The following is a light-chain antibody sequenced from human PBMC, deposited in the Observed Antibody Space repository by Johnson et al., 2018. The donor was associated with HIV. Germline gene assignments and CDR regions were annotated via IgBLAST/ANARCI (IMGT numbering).Light chain of an antibody. CDR2: ENN. Sequence: QLVLTQPPSVSAAPGQKVTISCSGSSSNIGNNYVSWYQQLPGTAPKLLIYENNKRPSGFPDRFSGSKSGTSATLGITGLQTGDEADYYCGTWDSSLSKVFGTGTKVTVL. CDR3: GTWDSSLSKV. V-gene: IGLV1-51*02. J-gene: IGLJ1*01. CDR1: SSNIGNNY.